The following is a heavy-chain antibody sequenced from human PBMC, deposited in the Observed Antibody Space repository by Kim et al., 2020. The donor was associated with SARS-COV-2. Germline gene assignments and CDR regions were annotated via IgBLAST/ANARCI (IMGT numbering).Heavy chain of an antibody. J-gene: IGHJ6*02. CDR3: VKWEPAAHYYYSAMDV. V-gene: IGHV3-23*01. Sequence: DSVKGRFTISRDNTKNMVFIQMNTLSAEDTDVYYCVKWEPAAHYYYSAMDVWGQGTTVTVSS. D-gene: IGHD2-2*01.